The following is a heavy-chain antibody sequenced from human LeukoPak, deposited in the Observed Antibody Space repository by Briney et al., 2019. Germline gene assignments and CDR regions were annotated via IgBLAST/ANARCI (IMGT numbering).Heavy chain of an antibody. CDR3: AKSLPRYYYYGMDV. J-gene: IGHJ6*02. CDR1: GFTLSRYA. Sequence: PGGSLRLSCAVSGFTLSRYAMHWVRQAPGKGPEWVAVISYDGSIKYYADSVKGRFTISRDNSKNTLYLQMNSLRAEDTAVYYCAKSLPRYYYYGMDVWGQGTTVTVSS. CDR2: ISYDGSIK. V-gene: IGHV3-30*18.